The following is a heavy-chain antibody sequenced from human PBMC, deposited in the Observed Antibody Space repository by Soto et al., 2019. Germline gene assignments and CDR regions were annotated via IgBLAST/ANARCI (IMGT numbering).Heavy chain of an antibody. CDR1: GFALSADGVG. Sequence: QITLKESGPTLVKPTQTLTLTCTFSGFALSADGVGVGWIRQPPGKALEWLALIYWADDKRYRPTLKSRLTITAATSKMQAVPKETTSDPVDTATYYCAHAYGGTSWTNDAFDVWGQGTVVTVSS. CDR3: AHAYGGTSWTNDAFDV. CDR2: IYWADDK. D-gene: IGHD2-2*01. V-gene: IGHV2-5*02. J-gene: IGHJ3*01.